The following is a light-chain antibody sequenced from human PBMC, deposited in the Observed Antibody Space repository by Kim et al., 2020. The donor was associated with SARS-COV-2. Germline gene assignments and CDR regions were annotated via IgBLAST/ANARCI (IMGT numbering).Light chain of an antibody. J-gene: IGKJ4*01. CDR1: QSVSSY. V-gene: IGKV3-11*01. Sequence: LSPGDRATLSCRASQSVSSYLAWYQQKPGQAPRLLIYDASHRATGTPARFSGSGSGTDFTLTVTSLEPEDFAVYYCQQSRNWPLTFGGGTKVDIK. CDR2: DAS. CDR3: QQSRNWPLT.